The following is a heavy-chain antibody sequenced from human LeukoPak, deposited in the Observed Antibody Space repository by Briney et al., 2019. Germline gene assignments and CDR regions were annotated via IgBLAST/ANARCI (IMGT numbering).Heavy chain of an antibody. Sequence: GGSLRLSCAASGFTFSSYEMNWVRQAPGKGLEWVSYISSSGSTIYYADSVKGRFTISRDNAKNSLYLQMNSPRAEDTAVYYCARGGSYDSSGYYFAFDIWGQGTMVTVSS. CDR2: ISSSGSTI. D-gene: IGHD3-22*01. CDR3: ARGGSYDSSGYYFAFDI. V-gene: IGHV3-48*03. CDR1: GFTFSSYE. J-gene: IGHJ3*02.